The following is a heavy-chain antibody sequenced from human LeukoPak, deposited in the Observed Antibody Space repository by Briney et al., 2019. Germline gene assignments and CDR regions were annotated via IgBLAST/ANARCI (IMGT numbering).Heavy chain of an antibody. J-gene: IGHJ4*02. D-gene: IGHD1-26*01. Sequence: ETLSLTCTVSGYSISSGYYWGWIRQPPGKGLEWIGSIYHSGSTYYNPSLKSRVTISVDTSKNQFSLKLSSVTAADTAVYYCARDPSGSYYEGYYFDYWGQGTLVTVSS. CDR1: GYSISSGYY. CDR2: IYHSGST. V-gene: IGHV4-38-2*02. CDR3: ARDPSGSYYEGYYFDY.